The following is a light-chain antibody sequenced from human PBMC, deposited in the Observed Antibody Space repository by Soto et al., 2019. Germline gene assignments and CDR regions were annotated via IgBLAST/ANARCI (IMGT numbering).Light chain of an antibody. CDR2: GVS. Sequence: DIHMSQSPSSLSASVGDRVTVSCRASQNISTYLNWYRQRPGKAPEVLIYGVSRLQPGVPSRFSGGGSGTDFDLNITTLQVEDFAIYFCLQTYTVPLSFGGGTKVEIK. CDR1: QNISTY. CDR3: LQTYTVPLS. V-gene: IGKV1-39*01. J-gene: IGKJ4*01.